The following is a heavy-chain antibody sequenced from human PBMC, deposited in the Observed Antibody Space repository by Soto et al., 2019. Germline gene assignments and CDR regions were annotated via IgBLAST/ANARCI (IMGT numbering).Heavy chain of an antibody. Sequence: QVHLVQSGAEVKKPGSSAKVSCKASGGTFSSYVISWVRQAPGQGLEWMGGIIPIFGTANYAQKFQGRVTITADKSTSTAYMELSSLRSEDTAVYYCARDRFDSSGYCFQHWGQGTLVTVSS. CDR2: IIPIFGTA. CDR3: ARDRFDSSGYCFQH. V-gene: IGHV1-69*06. D-gene: IGHD3-22*01. CDR1: GGTFSSYV. J-gene: IGHJ1*01.